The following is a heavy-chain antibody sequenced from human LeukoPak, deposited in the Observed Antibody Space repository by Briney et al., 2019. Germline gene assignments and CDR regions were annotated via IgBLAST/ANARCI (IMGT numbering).Heavy chain of an antibody. J-gene: IGHJ4*02. D-gene: IGHD3-9*01. Sequence: SETLSLTCTVFGGSISSGDYYWSWIRQPPGKGLEWIGYIYYSGSTYYNPSLRSRVTISVDTSKNQFSLKLSSVTAADTAVYYCAREYYDILTGYCLPDYWGQGTLVTVSS. CDR2: IYYSGST. CDR3: AREYYDILTGYCLPDY. V-gene: IGHV4-30-4*01. CDR1: GGSISSGDYY.